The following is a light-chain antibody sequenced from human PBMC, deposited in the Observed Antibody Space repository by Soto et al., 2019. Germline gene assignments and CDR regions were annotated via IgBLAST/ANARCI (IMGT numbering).Light chain of an antibody. CDR2: GAS. CDR3: QQRSNWPPIT. Sequence: EIVMTQSPATLSVSPGERATLSCRASQSVSNNLTWYQQKPGQAPRLLIYGASTRATGVPARYSGSGSGTEFTLTISSLEPEDFAVYYCQQRSNWPPITFGQGTRLEIK. J-gene: IGKJ5*01. CDR1: QSVSNN. V-gene: IGKV3-15*01.